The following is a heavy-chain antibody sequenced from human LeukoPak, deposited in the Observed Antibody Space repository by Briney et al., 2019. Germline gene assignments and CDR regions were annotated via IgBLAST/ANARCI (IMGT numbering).Heavy chain of an antibody. CDR3: ARGGTTVTPGLLWFDP. CDR1: GGSISSSSYY. Sequence: SETLSLTCTVSGGSISSSSYYWGWIRQPPGKGLEWIGSIYYRGSTKYNPSLKSRVTISVDTSKNQFSLKLSSVTAADTAVYYCARGGTTVTPGLLWFDPWGQGTLVTVSS. CDR2: IYYRGST. V-gene: IGHV4-39*07. D-gene: IGHD4-17*01. J-gene: IGHJ5*02.